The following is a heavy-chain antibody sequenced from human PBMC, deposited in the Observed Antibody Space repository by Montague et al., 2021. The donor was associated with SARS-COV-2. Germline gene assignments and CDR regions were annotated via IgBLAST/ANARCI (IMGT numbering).Heavy chain of an antibody. CDR3: VRYHPYRGRRGAYDI. Sequence: SETLSLTCAVSGGSITGYYLNWLRRSPGKGLEWIAYIYHSGAVNYNPSXXSRVTISADTSKNQFSLKVNSVTAADTAVYYCVRYHPYRGRRGAYDIWGQGTVVTVSS. V-gene: IGHV4-59*01. J-gene: IGHJ3*02. CDR1: GGSITGYY. CDR2: IYHSGAV. D-gene: IGHD1-14*01.